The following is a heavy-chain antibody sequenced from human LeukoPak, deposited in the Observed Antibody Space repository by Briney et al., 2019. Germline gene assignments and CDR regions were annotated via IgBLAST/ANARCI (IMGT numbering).Heavy chain of an antibody. CDR3: GGNDYGGNSFIYYYCMDV. Sequence: ASVKLSCKASGATFSSYAISWVRHAPGQGLEWMGGIIPIFGTANYAQKFQGRVTITADKYTSRAYMELSSLRSEDTAVYYCGGNDYGGNSFIYYYCMDVWGKGTTVTVSS. J-gene: IGHJ6*03. D-gene: IGHD4-23*01. CDR2: IIPIFGTA. CDR1: GATFSSYA. V-gene: IGHV1-69*06.